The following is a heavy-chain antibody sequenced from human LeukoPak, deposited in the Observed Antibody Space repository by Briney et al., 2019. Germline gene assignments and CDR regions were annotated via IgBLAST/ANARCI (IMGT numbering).Heavy chain of an antibody. J-gene: IGHJ4*02. Sequence: PGGSLRLSCAASGFTFSSYSMNWVRQAPGKGLEWVSSISSSSSYIYYADSVKGRFAISRDNAKNSLYLQMNSLRAEDTAVYYCARDRAPYCSGGSCYPDYLGQGTLVTVSS. CDR3: ARDRAPYCSGGSCYPDY. CDR2: ISSSSSYI. V-gene: IGHV3-21*01. CDR1: GFTFSSYS. D-gene: IGHD2-15*01.